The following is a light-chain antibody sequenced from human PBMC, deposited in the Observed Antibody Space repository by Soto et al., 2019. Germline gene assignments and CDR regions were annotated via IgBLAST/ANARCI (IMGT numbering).Light chain of an antibody. Sequence: QSVLTQPPSASGSPGQSVTISCTGTSSDVGAYNYVSWYQQHPGKAPKLMIYEVNKRPSGVPDRFSGSKSGNTASLTVSGLQAEDEGDYYCNSYASGNNFGVFGGGTKLTVL. CDR3: NSYASGNNFGV. V-gene: IGLV2-8*01. CDR2: EVN. CDR1: SSDVGAYNY. J-gene: IGLJ2*01.